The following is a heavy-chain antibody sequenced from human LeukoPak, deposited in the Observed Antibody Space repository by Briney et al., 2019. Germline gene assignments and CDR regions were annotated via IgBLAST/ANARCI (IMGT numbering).Heavy chain of an antibody. CDR1: GFSFNTYS. CDR2: IGSSSSTI. J-gene: IGHJ4*02. Sequence: GGPLRLSCAASGFSFNTYSMNWVRQAPGKGLEWVSYIGSSSSTIFYADSVKGRFTTSRDNAKNSPYLQMNSLRDEDTAVYYCARVYSIAANYCDYWGQGTLVTVSS. CDR3: ARVYSIAANYCDY. V-gene: IGHV3-48*02. D-gene: IGHD6-13*01.